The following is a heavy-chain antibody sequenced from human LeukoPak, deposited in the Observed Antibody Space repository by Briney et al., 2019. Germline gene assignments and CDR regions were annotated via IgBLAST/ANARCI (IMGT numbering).Heavy chain of an antibody. CDR1: GGTFSSYA. V-gene: IGHV1-8*03. J-gene: IGHJ4*02. D-gene: IGHD2-15*01. CDR2: MNPNSGNT. CDR3: ARGRTGYCSGGSCYDGSAY. Sequence: ASVKVSCKASGGTFSSYAISWVRQATGQGLEWMGWMNPNSGNTGYAQKFQGRVTITRNTSISTAYMELSSLRSEDTAVYYCARGRTGYCSGGSCYDGSAYWGQGTLVTVSS.